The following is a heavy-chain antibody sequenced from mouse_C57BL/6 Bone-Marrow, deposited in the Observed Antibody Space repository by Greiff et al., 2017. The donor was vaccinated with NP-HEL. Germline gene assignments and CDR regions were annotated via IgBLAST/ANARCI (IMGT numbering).Heavy chain of an antibody. CDR3: ARHDAY. V-gene: IGHV5-12*01. J-gene: IGHJ3*01. CDR2: ISNGGGST. Sequence: EVKLVESGGGLVQPGGSLKLSCAASVFTFSDYYMYWVRQTPEKRLEWVAYISNGGGSTYYPDTVKGRFTISRDNAKNTLYLQMSRLKSEDTAMYYCARHDAYWGQGTLVTVSA. CDR1: VFTFSDYY.